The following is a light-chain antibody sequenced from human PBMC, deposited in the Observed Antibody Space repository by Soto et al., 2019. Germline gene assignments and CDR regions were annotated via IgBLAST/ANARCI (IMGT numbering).Light chain of an antibody. CDR3: QTYDMSLSGTV. CDR2: GNN. Sequence: QSVLTQPPSGSGAPGQRVTISCTGSSSNIGAGYDVHWYQQLPRTAPKLLIYGNNNRPSGVPDRFSGSKSGTSASLAITGLQGDDEADYYCQTYDMSLSGTVFGTGIKLTVL. V-gene: IGLV1-40*01. CDR1: SSNIGAGYD. J-gene: IGLJ1*01.